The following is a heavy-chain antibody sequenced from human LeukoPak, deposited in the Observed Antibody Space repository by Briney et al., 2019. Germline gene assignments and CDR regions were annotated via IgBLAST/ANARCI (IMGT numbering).Heavy chain of an antibody. Sequence: PGGSLRLSCAASGFTFSSYAMSWVRQAPGKGLEWIGRIYHSGSTYYNPSLKSRVTISVDTSKNQFSLKLSSVTAADTAVYYCARVKIKGGITIFKEYHYMDVWGKGTTVTVSS. D-gene: IGHD3-3*01. J-gene: IGHJ6*03. V-gene: IGHV4-38-2*01. CDR3: ARVKIKGGITIFKEYHYMDV. CDR2: IYHSGST. CDR1: GFTFSSYA.